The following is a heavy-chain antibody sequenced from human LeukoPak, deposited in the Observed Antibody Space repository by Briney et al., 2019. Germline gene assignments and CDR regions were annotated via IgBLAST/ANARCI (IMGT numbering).Heavy chain of an antibody. CDR3: TTDRYTTILYYYYGMDV. CDR1: GFTFSNAW. D-gene: IGHD5-12*01. CDR2: IKSKTDGGTT. Sequence: GGSLRLSCAASGFTFSNAWMSWVRQAPGKGLEWVGRIKSKTDGGTTDYAAPVKGRFTISRDDSKNTLYLQMNSLKTEDTAVYYCTTDRYTTILYYYYGMDVWGQGTTVTVSS. V-gene: IGHV3-15*01. J-gene: IGHJ6*02.